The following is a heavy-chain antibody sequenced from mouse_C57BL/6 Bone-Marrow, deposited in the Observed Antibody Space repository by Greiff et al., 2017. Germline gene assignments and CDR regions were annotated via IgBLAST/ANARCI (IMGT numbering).Heavy chain of an antibody. Sequence: VQLQQPGAELVMPGASVKLSCTASGYTFTSYWMHWVKQRPGQGLEWIGEIDPSDSYTNYNQKFKGKSTLTVDKSSSTAYMQLSSLTSEDSAVYYCAREELGFLRFAYWGQGTLVTVSA. CDR2: IDPSDSYT. V-gene: IGHV1-69*01. CDR3: AREELGFLRFAY. CDR1: GYTFTSYW. J-gene: IGHJ3*01.